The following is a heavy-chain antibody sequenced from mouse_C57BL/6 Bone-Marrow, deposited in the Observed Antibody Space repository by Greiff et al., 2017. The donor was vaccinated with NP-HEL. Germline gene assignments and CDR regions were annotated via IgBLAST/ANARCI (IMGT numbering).Heavy chain of an antibody. CDR3: ARLYYYGSSYYYYAMDY. D-gene: IGHD1-1*01. Sequence: DVKLVESGGDLVKPGGSLKLSCAASGFTFSSYGMSWVRQTPDKRLEWVATISSGGSYTYYPDSVKGRFTISRDNAKNTLYLQMSSLKSEDTAMYYCARLYYYGSSYYYYAMDYWGQGTSVTVSS. CDR2: ISSGGSYT. CDR1: GFTFSSYG. J-gene: IGHJ4*01. V-gene: IGHV5-6*02.